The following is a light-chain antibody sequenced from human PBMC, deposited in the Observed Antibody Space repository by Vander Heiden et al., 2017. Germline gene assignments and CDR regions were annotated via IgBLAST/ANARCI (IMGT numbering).Light chain of an antibody. V-gene: IGLV2-23*01. CDR3: CSFTDTSTLL. CDR1: SSDVGDYNL. CDR2: EGD. J-gene: IGLJ3*02. Sequence: QSALTQPTSLSGSPGPSITISCTGTSSDVGDYNLVSWYQQHPGKPPKLMIYEGDKRPAGVSNRFSGSKSGNTASLTISGLQADDGADYYCCSFTDTSTLLFGGGTTLTVL.